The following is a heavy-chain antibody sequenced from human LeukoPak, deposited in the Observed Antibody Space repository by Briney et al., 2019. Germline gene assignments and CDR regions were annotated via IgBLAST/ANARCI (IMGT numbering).Heavy chain of an antibody. J-gene: IGHJ4*02. Sequence: GGSQTLSCAPSGLTFDDFAMHWVRHAPGKGLGWVLGISCNSGDIHYEDSVKGRCTITRDNAKNTLYLQMNSLRAEDTAVYYCARGSPHYYDSSVNALGSWGQGTLVTVSS. V-gene: IGHV3-9*01. CDR1: GLTFDDFA. CDR2: ISCNSGDI. CDR3: ARGSPHYYDSSVNALGS. D-gene: IGHD3-22*01.